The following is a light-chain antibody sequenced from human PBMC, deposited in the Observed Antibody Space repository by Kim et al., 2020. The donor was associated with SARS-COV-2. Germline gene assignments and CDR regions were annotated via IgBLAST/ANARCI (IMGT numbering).Light chain of an antibody. V-gene: IGKV3-15*01. J-gene: IGKJ4*01. CDR3: QQYNNWPLT. Sequence: GSPGERATLSCRASQSVSSNLAWYQQKPGQAPRLLIYGASTRATGIPASFSGSGSGTEFTLTISSLQSEDFAVYYCQQYNNWPLTFGGGTKVDIK. CDR2: GAS. CDR1: QSVSSN.